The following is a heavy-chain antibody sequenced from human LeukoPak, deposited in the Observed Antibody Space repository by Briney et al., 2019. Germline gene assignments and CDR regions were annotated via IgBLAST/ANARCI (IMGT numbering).Heavy chain of an antibody. CDR1: GGSISSYY. D-gene: IGHD3-10*01. Sequence: PSETLSLTCTVSGGSISSYYWSWIRQPPGKGLEWIGYIYYSRSTNYNPSLKSRVTVSVATSKNQFSLKLSSVTAADTAVYYCAEFGAAGYFDYWGQGTLVTVSS. CDR2: IYYSRST. J-gene: IGHJ4*02. V-gene: IGHV4-59*08. CDR3: AEFGAAGYFDY.